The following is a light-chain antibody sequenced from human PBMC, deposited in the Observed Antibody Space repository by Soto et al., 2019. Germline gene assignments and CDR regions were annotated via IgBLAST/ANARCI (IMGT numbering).Light chain of an antibody. CDR2: EVD. CDR3: SSYTSSSTVV. J-gene: IGLJ2*01. Sequence: QSALTQPASVSGSPGQSITISCTGTSSDVGGYDYVSWYQQHPGKAPQLMIYEVDNRPSGVSNRFSASKSGNTASLTISGLQAEDESDFYCSSYTSSSTVVFGGGTKLTVL. V-gene: IGLV2-14*01. CDR1: SSDVGGYDY.